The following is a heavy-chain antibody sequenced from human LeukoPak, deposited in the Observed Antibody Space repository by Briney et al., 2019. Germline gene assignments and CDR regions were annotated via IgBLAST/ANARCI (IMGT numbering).Heavy chain of an antibody. D-gene: IGHD4-23*01. V-gene: IGHV3-64D*06. CDR2: ISSDGGST. CDR1: GFTISSYA. CDR3: VKDRWVDY. Sequence: GGSLRLSCSVSGFTISSYAMHWVRQAPGKGLEYVSSISSDGGSTFHADSVKGRFGISRDNSKNTLSLQMSSLRAEDTAVYYCVKDRWVDYWGQGTLVTVSS. J-gene: IGHJ4*02.